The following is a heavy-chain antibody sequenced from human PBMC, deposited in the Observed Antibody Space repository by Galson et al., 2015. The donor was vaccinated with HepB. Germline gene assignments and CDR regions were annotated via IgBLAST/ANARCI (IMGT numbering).Heavy chain of an antibody. CDR2: IFPGDSDT. J-gene: IGHJ5*02. D-gene: IGHD3-10*01. CDR3: ARVRGSGLDPHSWFDV. Sequence: QSGAEVKKPGESLKISCEASGYTFDDYYIAWVRQMPGKGLEYMGSIFPGDSDTKYSPSFQGQVTFSVDKSLNTAYLQWSGLKASDIGMYYCARVRGSGLDPHSWFDVWGQGTPVTVSS. CDR1: GYTFDDYY. V-gene: IGHV5-51*03.